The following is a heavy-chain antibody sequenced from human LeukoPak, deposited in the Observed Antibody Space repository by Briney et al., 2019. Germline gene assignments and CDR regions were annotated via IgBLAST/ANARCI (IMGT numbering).Heavy chain of an antibody. V-gene: IGHV1-2*02. Sequence: ASVKVSCKASGYSLSDYHLHWVRQAPGQGLEWMGDINPGNGATKYAQKFQGRVTMTRDTSISTVYMDLSGPTPDDTAVYYCARDPQYTFGYPTYDCWGQGTLVTVSS. J-gene: IGHJ4*02. D-gene: IGHD2-2*03. CDR2: INPGNGAT. CDR1: GYSLSDYH. CDR3: ARDPQYTFGYPTYDC.